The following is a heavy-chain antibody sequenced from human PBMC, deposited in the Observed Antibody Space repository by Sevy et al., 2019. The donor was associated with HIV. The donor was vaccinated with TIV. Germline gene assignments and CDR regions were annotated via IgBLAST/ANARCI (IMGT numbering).Heavy chain of an antibody. CDR1: GFTFNFHG. V-gene: IGHV3-33*01. J-gene: IGHJ6*02. CDR2: IWHDGSNK. D-gene: IGHD4-17*01. Sequence: GGSLILSCAASGFTFNFHGMHWVRQAPGKGLEWVAFIWHDGSNKYMADSVKGRFTVSRDNFKNTLFLQMNSLTTEDTAVYYCARPRANYVDHYFFYAMDVWGQGTTVTVSS. CDR3: ARPRANYVDHYFFYAMDV.